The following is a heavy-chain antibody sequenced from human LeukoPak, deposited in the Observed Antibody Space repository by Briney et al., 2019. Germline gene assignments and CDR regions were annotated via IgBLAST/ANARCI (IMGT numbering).Heavy chain of an antibody. CDR3: ARGSYGDYCFDY. D-gene: IGHD4-17*01. V-gene: IGHV3-53*01. CDR2: IYSGGST. Sequence: GGSLRLSCAASGFTVSSNYMSWVRQAPGKGLEWVSVIYSGGSTYYADSVKGRFTISRDNPKNTLYLQINSLGAEDTAVYYCARGSYGDYCFDYWGQGTLVTVSS. J-gene: IGHJ4*02. CDR1: GFTVSSNY.